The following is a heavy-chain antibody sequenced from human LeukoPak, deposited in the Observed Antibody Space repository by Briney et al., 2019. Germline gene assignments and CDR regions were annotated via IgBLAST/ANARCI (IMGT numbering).Heavy chain of an antibody. CDR3: LSGPGH. CDR1: GFIFRNYW. V-gene: IGHV3-7*01. J-gene: IGHJ4*02. CDR2: INEDGSGK. Sequence: GGSLRLSCEAAGFIFRNYWMGWVRQAPGKGLEWVANINEDGSGKYYVDSVKGRFTISRDNAKNSLYLQMNILRAEDTAVFYCLSGPGHCGQGTLVTVSS.